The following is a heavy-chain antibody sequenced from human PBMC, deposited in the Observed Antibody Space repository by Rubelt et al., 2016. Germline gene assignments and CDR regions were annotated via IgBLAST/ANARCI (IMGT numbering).Heavy chain of an antibody. D-gene: IGHD6-13*01. Sequence: QLQLQESGPGLVKPSETLSLTCTVSGGSISSSSYYWSWIRQPPGKGPEWIGYVFYSGSTNYNPSLKSRVTISIDTSTRQFSLMLTSMTAADTAVYYCARGPATAYGNLDYWGQGTLVTVSS. V-gene: IGHV4-61*01. CDR2: VFYSGST. J-gene: IGHJ4*02. CDR1: GGSISSSSYY. CDR3: ARGPATAYGNLDY.